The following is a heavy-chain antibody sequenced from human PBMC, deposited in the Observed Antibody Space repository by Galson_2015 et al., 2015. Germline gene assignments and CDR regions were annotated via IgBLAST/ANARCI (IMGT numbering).Heavy chain of an antibody. CDR1: GFTFSNYA. Sequence: SLRLSCAGSGFTFSNYAMSWVRQAPGKGLEWVSVISGSGGTTYYADSVRGRFTFSRDNSKNALYLQMNSLRAEDTAVYYCAKASDYGDYHFDYWGQGTLVTVSS. CDR2: ISGSGGTT. V-gene: IGHV3-23*01. J-gene: IGHJ4*02. CDR3: AKASDYGDYHFDY. D-gene: IGHD4-17*01.